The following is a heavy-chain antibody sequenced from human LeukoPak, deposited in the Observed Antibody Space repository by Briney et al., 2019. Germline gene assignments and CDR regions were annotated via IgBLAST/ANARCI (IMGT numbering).Heavy chain of an antibody. V-gene: IGHV3-74*01. CDR3: ARDFLYCSGGSCYSGDTFDI. J-gene: IGHJ3*02. Sequence: GGSLRLSCAASGFTLSNYWMHWVRQAPGKGLVWVSRINSDGSSTSYADSVKGRFTISRDNAKNTLYLQMNSLRAEDTAVYYCARDFLYCSGGSCYSGDTFDIWGQGTMVTVSS. CDR2: INSDGSST. D-gene: IGHD2-15*01. CDR1: GFTLSNYW.